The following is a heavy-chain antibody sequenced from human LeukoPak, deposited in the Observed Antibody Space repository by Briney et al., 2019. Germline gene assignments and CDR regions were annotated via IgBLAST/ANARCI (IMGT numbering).Heavy chain of an antibody. CDR1: GDSVSTYS. Sequence: PSETLSLTCAVSGDSVSTYSWTWIRQPPGKGLECIGSISYSGSANYNPSLKSRVTVSVDTSKNQFSLKLSSVTAADTAVYYCARRRPGRYSYGHWGQGTLVTVSS. CDR2: ISYSGSA. CDR3: ARRRPGRYSYGH. J-gene: IGHJ4*02. V-gene: IGHV4-59*08. D-gene: IGHD5-18*01.